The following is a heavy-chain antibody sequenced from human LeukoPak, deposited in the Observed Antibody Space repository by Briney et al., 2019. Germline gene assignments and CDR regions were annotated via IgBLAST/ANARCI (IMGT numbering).Heavy chain of an antibody. CDR3: ARGSPYHF. CDR1: SGSISSSTYY. J-gene: IGHJ4*02. CDR2: IDYSGST. V-gene: IGHV4-39*01. D-gene: IGHD2-2*01. Sequence: PSETLSLTCTVSSGSISSSTYYWGWIRQPPGKGLEYIASIDYSGSTYYNPSLKSRVAISVDTSRNQFSPKLSSVTAADTAAYYCARGSPYHFWGQGTLVTVSS.